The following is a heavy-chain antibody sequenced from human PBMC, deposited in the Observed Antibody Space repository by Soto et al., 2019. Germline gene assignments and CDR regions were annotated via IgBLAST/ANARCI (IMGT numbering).Heavy chain of an antibody. J-gene: IGHJ6*02. Sequence: GGSLRLSCAASGFTFSSYAMSWVRQAPGKGLEWVSAISGSGGSTYYADSVKGRFTISRDNSKNTLYLQMNSLRAEDTAVYYCAKDPNLGAGTFYYYYYGMDVWGQGTTVTVSS. V-gene: IGHV3-23*01. CDR1: GFTFSSYA. D-gene: IGHD6-19*01. CDR3: AKDPNLGAGTFYYYYYGMDV. CDR2: ISGSGGST.